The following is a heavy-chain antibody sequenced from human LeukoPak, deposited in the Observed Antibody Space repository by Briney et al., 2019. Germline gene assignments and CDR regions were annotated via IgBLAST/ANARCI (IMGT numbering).Heavy chain of an antibody. D-gene: IGHD1-26*01. Sequence: SQTLSLTCTVSGGSISSYNYCWIRKPQPKGLELIGYVYYSGSTNSSPTLKSRVTISVVTSKNQFSRKLSCVTAADTAVYYCAIKSGSNNYWGQRTLVTVSS. J-gene: IGHJ4*02. V-gene: IGHV4-59*01. CDR1: GGSISSYN. CDR3: AIKSGSNNY. CDR2: VYYSGST.